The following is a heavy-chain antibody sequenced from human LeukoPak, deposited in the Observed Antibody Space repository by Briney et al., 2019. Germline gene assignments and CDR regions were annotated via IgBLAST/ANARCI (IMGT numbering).Heavy chain of an antibody. CDR3: AGDFGGYHYYGMDV. D-gene: IGHD4-23*01. Sequence: GGSLRLSCAASGFTFSSYAMHWVRQAPGKGLEWVAVISYDGSNKYYADFVKGRFTISRDNSKNTLYLQMNSLRAEDTAVYYCAGDFGGYHYYGMDVWGQGTTVTVSS. CDR1: GFTFSSYA. J-gene: IGHJ6*02. CDR2: ISYDGSNK. V-gene: IGHV3-30*04.